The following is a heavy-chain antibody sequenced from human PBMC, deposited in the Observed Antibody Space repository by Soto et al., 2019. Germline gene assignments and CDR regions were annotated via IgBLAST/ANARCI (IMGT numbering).Heavy chain of an antibody. CDR2: MNPNSGNT. J-gene: IGHJ6*02. CDR1: GYTFTSYD. D-gene: IGHD1-1*01. Sequence: QVQLVQSGAEVKKPGASVKVSCKASGYTFTSYDINWVPQATGQGLEWMGWMNPNSGNTGYAQKCQXXVRMTRTTPISTPCMEPSSLRPADTAVYYCARDMTTRGMAVWGQGATATV. V-gene: IGHV1-8*01. CDR3: ARDMTTRGMAV.